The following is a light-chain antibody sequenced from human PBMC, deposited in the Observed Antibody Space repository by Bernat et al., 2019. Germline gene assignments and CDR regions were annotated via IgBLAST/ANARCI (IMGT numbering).Light chain of an antibody. CDR3: QQYYNYPWT. CDR1: QGISSY. V-gene: IGKV1-8*01. CDR2: AAS. Sequence: AIRMTQPPSSFSASTGDRVTITCRASQGISSYLAWYQQKPGKAPKLLIYAASTLQSGVPSRFSGSGSGTDFTLTISCLQSEDFATYYCQQYYNYPWTFGQGTKVEIK. J-gene: IGKJ1*01.